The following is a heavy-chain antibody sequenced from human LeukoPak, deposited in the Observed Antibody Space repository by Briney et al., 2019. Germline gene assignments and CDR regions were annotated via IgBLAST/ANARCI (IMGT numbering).Heavy chain of an antibody. CDR2: ISSSGSTI. Sequence: SGGSLRLSCAASGFTFSDYYMSWIRQAPGKGLEWVSYISSSGSTIYYADSVKGRFTISRDNARNSLYLHMNSLRAEDTAVYYCARAHNWKYGTFDYWGQGTLVTVSS. D-gene: IGHD1-7*01. CDR1: GFTFSDYY. J-gene: IGHJ4*02. V-gene: IGHV3-11*04. CDR3: ARAHNWKYGTFDY.